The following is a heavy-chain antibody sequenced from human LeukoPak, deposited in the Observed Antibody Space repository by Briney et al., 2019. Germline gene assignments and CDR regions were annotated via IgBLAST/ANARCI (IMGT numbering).Heavy chain of an antibody. CDR1: GFTFSSYD. CDR3: ARDPLPPPPVVVVTAIEIS. V-gene: IGHV3-13*01. Sequence: PGGSLRLSCAASGFTFSSYDMHWVRQATGKGLEWVSAIGTAGDTYYPGSVKGRFTISRDNAKNSLYLQMNSLRAEDTAVYYCARDPLPPPPVVVVTAIEISWGQGTLVTVSS. J-gene: IGHJ4*02. CDR2: IGTAGDT. D-gene: IGHD2-21*02.